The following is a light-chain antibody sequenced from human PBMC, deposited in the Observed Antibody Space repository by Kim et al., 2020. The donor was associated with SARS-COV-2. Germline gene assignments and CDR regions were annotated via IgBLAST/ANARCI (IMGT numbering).Light chain of an antibody. V-gene: IGKV1-5*03. CDR2: KAS. Sequence: DIQMTQSPSTLSASVGDRVTITCRASQSISSWLAWYQQKPGKAPKRLIYKASSLESGVPSRFSGSGSGTEFTLTISSLQPDDFATYYCQQYNSDLRTFGQGTKVDIK. CDR3: QQYNSDLRT. CDR1: QSISSW. J-gene: IGKJ1*01.